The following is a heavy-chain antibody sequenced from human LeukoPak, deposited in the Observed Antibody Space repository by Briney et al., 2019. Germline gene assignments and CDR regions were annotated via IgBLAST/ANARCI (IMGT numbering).Heavy chain of an antibody. V-gene: IGHV4-4*08. CDR1: GGSISSYY. J-gene: IGHJ3*02. CDR2: IYYSGST. CDR3: ARDLGDGDGVVIHDAFDI. D-gene: IGHD3-3*01. Sequence: SETLSLTCTVSGGSISSYYWSWIRQPPGKGLEWIGYIYYSGSTNYNPSLKSRVTISVDTSKNQFSLKLSSVTAADTAVYYCARDLGDGDGVVIHDAFDIWGQGTMVTVSS.